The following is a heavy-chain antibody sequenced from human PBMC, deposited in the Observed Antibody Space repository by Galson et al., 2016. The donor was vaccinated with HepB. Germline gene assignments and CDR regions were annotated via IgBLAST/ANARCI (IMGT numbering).Heavy chain of an antibody. V-gene: IGHV1-3*01. CDR1: GFTLTSYA. CDR3: AREHDIWTSYAFDI. CDR2: FNVGNGNT. J-gene: IGHJ3*02. Sequence: SVKVSCKASGFTLTSYAIKWVRQAPGQRLEWMGWFNVGNGNTKYSEKFQGRVTITRDTSASTVYMELSSLRSEDTAVYYCAREHDIWTSYAFDIWGQGTMITASS. D-gene: IGHD3/OR15-3a*01.